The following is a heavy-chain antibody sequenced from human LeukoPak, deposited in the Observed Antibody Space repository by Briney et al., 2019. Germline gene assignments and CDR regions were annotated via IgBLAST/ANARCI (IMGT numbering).Heavy chain of an antibody. CDR2: IKQDGSEK. Sequence: GGSLRLSCAASGFTFRGFLMSWVRQTPGKGLEWVANIKQDGSEKYYADSVKGRFTISRDNTKNSLSLQMNSLRAEDAAVYYCARAGSNWNYVYWGQGTLVTVSS. CDR1: GFTFRGFL. D-gene: IGHD1-7*01. J-gene: IGHJ4*02. CDR3: ARAGSNWNYVY. V-gene: IGHV3-7*01.